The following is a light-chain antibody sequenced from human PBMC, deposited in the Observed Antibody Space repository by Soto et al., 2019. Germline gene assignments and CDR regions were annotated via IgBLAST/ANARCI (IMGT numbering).Light chain of an antibody. V-gene: IGLV1-47*01. CDR2: RNN. CDR1: SSNIGSNY. Sequence: QSVLTQPPSASGTPGQRVTISCSGSSSNIGSNYVYWYQQLPGTAPKLLIYRNNQRPSGVPDRFSGSKSGTSASLAICVLRSEDEADYYCPAWDDSLSGYVVFAGGTKLTVL. J-gene: IGLJ2*01. CDR3: PAWDDSLSGYVV.